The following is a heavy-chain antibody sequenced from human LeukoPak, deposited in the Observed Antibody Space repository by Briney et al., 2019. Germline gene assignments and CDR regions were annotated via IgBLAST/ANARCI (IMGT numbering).Heavy chain of an antibody. D-gene: IGHD2-2*01. V-gene: IGHV1-2*06. CDR1: GYTFTGYY. Sequence: ASVKVSCKASGYTFTGYYMHWVRQAPGQGLEWMGRINPNSGGTNYAQKFQGRVTMTTDTSTSTAYMELRSLRSDDTAVYYCARGLGCSSTSCSRNGYWFDPWGQGTLVTVSS. CDR3: ARGLGCSSTSCSRNGYWFDP. CDR2: INPNSGGT. J-gene: IGHJ5*02.